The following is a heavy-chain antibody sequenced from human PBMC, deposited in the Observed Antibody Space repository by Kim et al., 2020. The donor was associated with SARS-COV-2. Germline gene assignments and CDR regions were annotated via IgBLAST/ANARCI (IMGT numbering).Heavy chain of an antibody. CDR3: ARMTAYCGAACPSPFDF. J-gene: IGHJ4*01. CDR1: GGSFSDYY. CDR2: ITHSGST. D-gene: IGHD2-21*02. V-gene: IGHV4-34*01. Sequence: SETLSLTCAVSGGSFSDYYWSWIRQPPGKGLEWIGEITHSGSTNYNPSLRSRVTISVDTSKNHFSLKLNSVTAADTAVYYCARMTAYCGAACPSPFDFWG.